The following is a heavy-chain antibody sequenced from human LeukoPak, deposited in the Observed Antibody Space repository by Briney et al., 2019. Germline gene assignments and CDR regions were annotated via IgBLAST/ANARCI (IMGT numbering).Heavy chain of an antibody. Sequence: PGGSLRLSCVASGFTFDDYAMHWVRQAPGKGLEWVSLISGDGGSTYYADSVKGRFTISRDNGKNSLYLQMNTLRTEDTALYYCAKVGESSSGYYSFHNWGQGTLVTVSS. D-gene: IGHD3-22*01. V-gene: IGHV3-43*02. J-gene: IGHJ4*02. CDR3: AKVGESSSGYYSFHN. CDR2: ISGDGGST. CDR1: GFTFDDYA.